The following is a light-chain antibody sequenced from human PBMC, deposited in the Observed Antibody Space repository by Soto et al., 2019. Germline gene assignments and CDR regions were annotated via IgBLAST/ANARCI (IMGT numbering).Light chain of an antibody. J-gene: IGKJ1*01. V-gene: IGKV3-20*01. CDR1: QTVTRSY. CDR3: QQYGTSPRT. Sequence: EIVLTQSPGTMSLSPGERVTLSCRASQTVTRSYLAWYQQKPGQAPRLLIYGAYIRATGIPDRFSGSGSGTDFPLTISRLEPEDFAVYYCQQYGTSPRTFGQGTKVAIK. CDR2: GAY.